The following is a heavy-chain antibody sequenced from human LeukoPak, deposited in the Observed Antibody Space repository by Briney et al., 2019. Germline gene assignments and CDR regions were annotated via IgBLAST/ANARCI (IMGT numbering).Heavy chain of an antibody. CDR2: FDPEDDER. D-gene: IGHD3-10*01. J-gene: IGHJ4*02. CDR1: GYSVTEIS. Sequence: ASVKVSCKVSGYSVTEISMHWVRQPPGTGLEWMGGFDPEDDERIYAQKFQGRVTMTEDTSTDTAYMELSSLRSEDTAVYYCASETSATSFGYWGQGTLVTVSS. CDR3: ASETSATSFGY. V-gene: IGHV1-24*01.